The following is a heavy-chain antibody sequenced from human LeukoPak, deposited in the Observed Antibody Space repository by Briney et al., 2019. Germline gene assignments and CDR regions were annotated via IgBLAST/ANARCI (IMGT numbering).Heavy chain of an antibody. CDR1: GFSFSSYA. V-gene: IGHV3-21*01. CDR3: ARDLSDYCSGGSCYSAGSYGMDV. J-gene: IGHJ6*02. D-gene: IGHD2-15*01. Sequence: PGGSLRLSCAASGFSFSSYAMNWVRQAPGKGLEWVSSISTGSSYIYYADSVKGRFTISRDNAKNSLYLQMNSLRAEDTAVYYCARDLSDYCSGGSCYSAGSYGMDVWGQGTTVTVSS. CDR2: ISTGSSYI.